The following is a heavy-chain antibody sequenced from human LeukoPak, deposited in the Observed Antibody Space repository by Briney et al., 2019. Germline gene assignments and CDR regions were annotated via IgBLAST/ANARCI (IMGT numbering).Heavy chain of an antibody. CDR2: IYYSGST. Sequence: SETLSLTCTVSGGSISSGDYYWSWLRQPPGKGLEWIGYIYYSGSTYYNPSLKSRVTISVDTSKNQFSLKLSSVTAADTAVYYCARVGAYCGGDCYWIDYWGQGTLVTVSS. D-gene: IGHD2-21*02. CDR3: ARVGAYCGGDCYWIDY. CDR1: GGSISSGDYY. V-gene: IGHV4-30-4*01. J-gene: IGHJ4*02.